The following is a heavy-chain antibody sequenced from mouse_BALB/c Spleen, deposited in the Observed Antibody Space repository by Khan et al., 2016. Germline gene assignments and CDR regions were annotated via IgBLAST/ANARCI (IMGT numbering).Heavy chain of an antibody. V-gene: IGHV1S135*01. CDR2: IDPYNGVS. CDR1: GYAFTTYN. D-gene: IGHD2-1*01. Sequence: EVELQQSGPELVKPGASVKVSCKGSGYAFTTYNMYWVKQSHGKSLEWIGYIDPYNGVSSYNQKFKDKATLTVDESSSTAYMHINSLTSEDSAVYYCARWECNYVPFAYWGQGTLVTVSA. J-gene: IGHJ3*01. CDR3: ARWECNYVPFAY.